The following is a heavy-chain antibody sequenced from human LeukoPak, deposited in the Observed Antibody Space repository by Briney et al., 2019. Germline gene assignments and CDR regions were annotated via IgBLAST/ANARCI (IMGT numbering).Heavy chain of an antibody. J-gene: IGHJ5*02. D-gene: IGHD2-15*01. CDR2: ISSSSSYI. Sequence: PGGSLRLSCAASGFTFSSYSMNWVRQAPGKGLEWVSSISSSSSYIYYADSVKGRFTISRDNAKNSLYLQMNSLRAEDTAVYYCARARRDCSGGSCYPDYNWFDPWGQGTLVTVSS. CDR1: GFTFSSYS. V-gene: IGHV3-21*01. CDR3: ARARRDCSGGSCYPDYNWFDP.